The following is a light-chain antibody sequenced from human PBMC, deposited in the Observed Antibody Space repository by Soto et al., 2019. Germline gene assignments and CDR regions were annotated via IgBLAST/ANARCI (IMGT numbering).Light chain of an antibody. CDR2: KVS. J-gene: IGKJ2*01. V-gene: IGKV2-30*01. Sequence: DAVLTQSPLSLPVTVGQPASISCRSSQSLVYHDGNTHLTWFQRRPGQSLRRLIYKVSDRDSGVPERFSGSGSGTDFTLTISRVEAEDVGVYYCMQATHWPYTFGQGTKLEIK. CDR1: QSLVYHDGNTH. CDR3: MQATHWPYT.